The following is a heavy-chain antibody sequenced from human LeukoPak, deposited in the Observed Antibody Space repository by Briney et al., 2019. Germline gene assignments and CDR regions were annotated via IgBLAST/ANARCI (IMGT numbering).Heavy chain of an antibody. Sequence: GGSLRLSRAASGFTFSSYNMNWVRQAPGKGLEWVSYIRSSSSAIYTADSVKERFTISRDNAKNSLYLQMNSLRDEDTAVYYCARSLGGDYVYFDSWGQGTRVTVSS. CDR3: ARSLGGDYVYFDS. CDR2: IRSSSSAI. CDR1: GFTFSSYN. J-gene: IGHJ4*02. V-gene: IGHV3-48*02. D-gene: IGHD4-17*01.